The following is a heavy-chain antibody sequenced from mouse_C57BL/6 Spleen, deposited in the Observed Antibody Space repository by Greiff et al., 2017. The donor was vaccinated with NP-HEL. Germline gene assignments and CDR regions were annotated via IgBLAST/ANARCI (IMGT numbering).Heavy chain of an antibody. D-gene: IGHD2-1*01. J-gene: IGHJ4*01. Sequence: QVQLQQSGPGLVQPSQSLSITCTVSGFSLTSYGVHWVRQSPGKGLEWLGVIWRGGSTDYNAAFMSRLSITKDNSKSQVFFKMNSLQADDTAIYYCAKNGGGNYGEGAMDYWGQGTSVTVSS. CDR1: GFSLTSYG. CDR3: AKNGGGNYGEGAMDY. V-gene: IGHV2-5*01. CDR2: IWRGGST.